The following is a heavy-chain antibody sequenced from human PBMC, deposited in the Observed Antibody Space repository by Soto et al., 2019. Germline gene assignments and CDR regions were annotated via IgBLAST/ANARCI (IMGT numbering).Heavy chain of an antibody. J-gene: IGHJ4*02. CDR2: MNPNSGNT. V-gene: IGHV1-8*01. CDR3: ARVDSGSGGSCYPY. D-gene: IGHD2-15*01. CDR1: GYTFTSYD. Sequence: QVQLVQSGAEVKKPGASVKVSCKASGYTFTSYDINWVRQATGQGLEWMGWMNPNSGNTGYAQKFQGRVTMTRNTSKSTAYMELSSLRSEDTAVYYCARVDSGSGGSCYPYWGQGTLVTVSS.